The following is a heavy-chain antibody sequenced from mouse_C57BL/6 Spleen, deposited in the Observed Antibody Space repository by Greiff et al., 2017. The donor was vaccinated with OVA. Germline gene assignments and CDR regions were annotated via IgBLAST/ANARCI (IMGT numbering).Heavy chain of an antibody. V-gene: IGHV1-72*01. CDR1: GYTFTSYW. CDR2: IDPNSGGT. Sequence: QVQLKQPGAELVKPGASVKLSCKASGYTFTSYWMHWVKQRPGRGLEWIGRIDPNSGGTKYNEKFKSKATLTVDKPSSTAYMQLSSLTSEDSAVYYCAREGDYYGSSPAWFAYWGQGTLVTVSA. D-gene: IGHD1-1*01. J-gene: IGHJ3*01. CDR3: AREGDYYGSSPAWFAY.